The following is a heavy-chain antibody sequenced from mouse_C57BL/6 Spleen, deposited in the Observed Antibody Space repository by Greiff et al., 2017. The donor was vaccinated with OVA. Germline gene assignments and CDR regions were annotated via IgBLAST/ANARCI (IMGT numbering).Heavy chain of an antibody. D-gene: IGHD2-5*01. V-gene: IGHV1-64*01. CDR1: GYTFTSYW. CDR3: ARSSNYDYAMDY. J-gene: IGHJ4*01. CDR2: IHPNSGST. Sequence: QVQLQQPGAELVKPGASVKLSCKASGYTFTSYWMHWVKQRPGQGLEWIGMIHPNSGSTNYNEKFKSKATLTVDKSSSTAYMQLSSLTSEDSAVYYGARSSNYDYAMDYWGQGTSVTVSS.